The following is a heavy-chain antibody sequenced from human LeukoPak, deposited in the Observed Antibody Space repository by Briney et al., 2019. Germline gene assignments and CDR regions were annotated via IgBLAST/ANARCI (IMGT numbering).Heavy chain of an antibody. D-gene: IGHD3-10*01. Sequence: ASVKVSCKASGYTFTGYYMHWVRQAPGQSLEWIGWINPNLGDTNYAQKFQGRVTMTRDTSISTAYMELTRLRADDTAVYYCAKLASGGDYWGQGSLVAVCS. CDR3: AKLASGGDY. CDR1: GYTFTGYY. CDR2: INPNLGDT. V-gene: IGHV1-2*02. J-gene: IGHJ4*02.